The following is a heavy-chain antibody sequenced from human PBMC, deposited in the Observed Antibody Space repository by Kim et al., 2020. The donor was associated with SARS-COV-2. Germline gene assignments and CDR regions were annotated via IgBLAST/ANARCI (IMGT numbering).Heavy chain of an antibody. J-gene: IGHJ6*01. CDR2: INHSGST. V-gene: IGHV4-34*01. CDR1: GGSFSGYY. Sequence: SETLSLTCAVYGGSFSGYYWSWIRQPPGKGLEWMGEINHSGSTNYNPSLKIRVTISVDTSKNQFSLKLSSVTAAATAVDYCARGKLLLWCGELLERRPYYGLDVWGQGTPVTVSS. CDR3: ARGKLLLWCGELLERRPYYGLDV. D-gene: IGHD3-10*01.